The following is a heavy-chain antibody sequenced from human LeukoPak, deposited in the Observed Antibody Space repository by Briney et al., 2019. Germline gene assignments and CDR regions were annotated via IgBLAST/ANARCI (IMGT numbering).Heavy chain of an antibody. Sequence: GGSLRLSCAASGFTFSNAWMSWVRQAPGKGLEWVGRIKSKTDDETTDYAAPVKGRFTISRDDSKNTLYLQMNSLRAEDTAVYYCARGAHYGDYALYYYYYMDVWGKGTTVTVSS. CDR2: IKSKTDDETT. J-gene: IGHJ6*03. CDR1: GFTFSNAW. D-gene: IGHD4-17*01. V-gene: IGHV3-15*01. CDR3: ARGAHYGDYALYYYYYMDV.